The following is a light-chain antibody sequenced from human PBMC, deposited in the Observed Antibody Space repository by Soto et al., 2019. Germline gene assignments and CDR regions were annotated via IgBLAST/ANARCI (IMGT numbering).Light chain of an antibody. CDR3: QQSYSTLRYT. CDR1: QRISSS. V-gene: IGKV1-39*01. Sequence: DIQMTQSPSSMSASVGDRVTITCRARQRISSSLNWYQQKPGKAPKLLIYAASSLKSAVPSRFSGSGSGTDFTLTISSLQPEYFATYYCQQSYSTLRYTFGQGTKLEIK. CDR2: AAS. J-gene: IGKJ2*01.